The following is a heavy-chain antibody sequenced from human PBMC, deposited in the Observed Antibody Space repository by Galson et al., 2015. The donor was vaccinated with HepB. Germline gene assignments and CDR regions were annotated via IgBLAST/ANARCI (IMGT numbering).Heavy chain of an antibody. Sequence: SLRLSCAASGFTFSSYSMNWVRQAPGKGLEWVSSISSSSSYIYYADSVKGRFTISRDNAKNSLYLQMNSLRAEDTAVYYCARAMTVVEYYFDYWGQGTLVTVSS. CDR1: GFTFSSYS. CDR3: ARAMTVVEYYFDY. D-gene: IGHD4-23*01. V-gene: IGHV3-21*01. J-gene: IGHJ4*02. CDR2: ISSSSSYI.